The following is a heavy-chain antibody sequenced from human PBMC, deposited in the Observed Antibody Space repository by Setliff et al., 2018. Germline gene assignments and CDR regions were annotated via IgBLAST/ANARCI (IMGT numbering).Heavy chain of an antibody. V-gene: IGHV4-59*08. Sequence: SETLSLTCTVSGGSIRSYYWNWIRQPPGKGLEWIGYIYYSGSANYNPSLKSRVTISVDTSKNHISLKLSSVTAADTAVYYCAGSTVTQVDYWGQGTLVTVSS. J-gene: IGHJ4*02. D-gene: IGHD4-17*01. CDR2: IYYSGSA. CDR1: GGSIRSYY. CDR3: AGSTVTQVDY.